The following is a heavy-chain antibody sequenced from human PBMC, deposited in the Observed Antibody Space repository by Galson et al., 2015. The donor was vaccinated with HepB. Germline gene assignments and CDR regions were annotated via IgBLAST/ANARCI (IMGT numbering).Heavy chain of an antibody. CDR2: ISGSGGST. V-gene: IGHV3-23*01. J-gene: IGHJ6*02. CDR3: AKDKYDFWSGYWPLIGRGRYGMDV. D-gene: IGHD3-3*01. CDR1: GFTFSSYA. Sequence: LRLSCAASGFTFSSYAMSWVRQAPGKGLEWVSAISGSGGSTYYADSVKGRFTISRDNSKNTLYLQMNSLRAEDTAVYYCAKDKYDFWSGYWPLIGRGRYGMDVWGQGTTVTVSS.